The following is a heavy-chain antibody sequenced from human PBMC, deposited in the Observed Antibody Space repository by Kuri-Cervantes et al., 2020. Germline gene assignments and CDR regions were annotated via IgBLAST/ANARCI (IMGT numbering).Heavy chain of an antibody. V-gene: IGHV4-59*13. J-gene: IGHJ3*02. CDR2: IYYSGST. CDR1: GGSFSGYY. Sequence: GSLRLSCAVYGGSFSGYYWSWIRQPPGKGLEWIGYIYYSGSTNYNPSLKSRVTISVDTSKNQFPLKLSSVTAADTAVYYCARKGNYGDYFYAFDIWGHGTMVTVSS. CDR3: ARKGNYGDYFYAFDI. D-gene: IGHD4-17*01.